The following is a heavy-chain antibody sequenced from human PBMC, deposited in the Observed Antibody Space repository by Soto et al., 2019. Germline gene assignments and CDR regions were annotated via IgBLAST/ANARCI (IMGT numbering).Heavy chain of an antibody. CDR3: ARRDDCTNGMCFMNYFDS. CDR1: GGSVSSNSYS. J-gene: IGHJ4*02. CDR2: IYSNDNT. Sequence: SETLSLTCTVSGGSVSSNSYSWGWVRQSPGKGLEWIGTIYSNDNTHYNPSLLSRVTISVDKSKKQFSLKVTSMTAADTAVYYCARRDDCTNGMCFMNYFDSWGQGVLVTVSS. V-gene: IGHV4-39*07. D-gene: IGHD2-8*01.